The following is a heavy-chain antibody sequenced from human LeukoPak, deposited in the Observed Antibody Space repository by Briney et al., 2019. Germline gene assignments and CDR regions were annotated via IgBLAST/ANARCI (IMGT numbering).Heavy chain of an antibody. Sequence: ASVKVSCKASGYTFTSYGISWVRQAPGQGLEWMGWISAYNGNTNYAQKLQGRVTMTTDTSTSTAYIDLRSLRSDDTAVYYCARDREGYSSGSYGMDVWGQGTTVTVSS. CDR1: GYTFTSYG. J-gene: IGHJ6*02. D-gene: IGHD6-19*01. V-gene: IGHV1-18*01. CDR2: ISAYNGNT. CDR3: ARDREGYSSGSYGMDV.